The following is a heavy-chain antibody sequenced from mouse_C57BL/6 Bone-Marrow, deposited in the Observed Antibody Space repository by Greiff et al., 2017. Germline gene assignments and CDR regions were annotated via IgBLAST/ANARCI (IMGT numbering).Heavy chain of an antibody. Sequence: EVMLVESGGDLVKPGGSLKLSCAASGFTFSSYGMSWVRQTPDKRLEWVATISSGGSYTYYPDSVKGRFTISRDNAKNTLYLPMSSLKSEDTAMYYCARQITSFDYWGQGTTLTVSS. CDR3: ARQITSFDY. J-gene: IGHJ2*01. V-gene: IGHV5-6*01. D-gene: IGHD1-1*01. CDR1: GFTFSSYG. CDR2: ISSGGSYT.